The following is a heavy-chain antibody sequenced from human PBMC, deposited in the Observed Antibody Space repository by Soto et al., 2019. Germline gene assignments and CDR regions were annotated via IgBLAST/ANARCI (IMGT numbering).Heavy chain of an antibody. D-gene: IGHD6-13*01. V-gene: IGHV3-7*01. J-gene: IGHJ4*02. CDR1: GFTFSSYW. CDR2: IKQDGSEK. Sequence: GGSLRLSCAASGFTFSSYWMSWVRQAPGKGLEWVANIKQDGSEKYYVDSVKGRFTISRDNAKNSLYLQMNSLRAEDTAVYYCARDTYSSSWLFDYWGQGTLVTVSS. CDR3: ARDTYSSSWLFDY.